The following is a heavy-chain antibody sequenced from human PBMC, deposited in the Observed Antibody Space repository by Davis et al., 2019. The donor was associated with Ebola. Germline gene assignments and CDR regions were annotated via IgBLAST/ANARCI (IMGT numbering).Heavy chain of an antibody. Sequence: GESLKISCAASGFTFSSYAMSWVRQAPGKGLEWVSAISGSGGSTYYADSVKGRFTISRDNSKNSLYPQMNSLRAEDTAVYYCAREGYSSGFIDYWGQGTLVTVSS. CDR2: ISGSGGST. CDR1: GFTFSSYA. J-gene: IGHJ4*02. CDR3: AREGYSSGFIDY. D-gene: IGHD6-19*01. V-gene: IGHV3-23*01.